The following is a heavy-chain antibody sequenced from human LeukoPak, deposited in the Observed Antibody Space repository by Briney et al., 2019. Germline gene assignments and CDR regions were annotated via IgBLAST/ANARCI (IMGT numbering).Heavy chain of an antibody. J-gene: IGHJ4*02. CDR2: ISGSGGST. D-gene: IGHD6-13*01. Sequence: GGSLRLSCAASGFTFSSHAMSWVRRAPGKGLEWVSAISGSGGSTYYADSVKGRFTISRDSSKNTLYLQMNSLRAEDTAVYYCAKDTPSGIAAAGRDYWGQGTLVTVSS. CDR1: GFTFSSHA. CDR3: AKDTPSGIAAAGRDY. V-gene: IGHV3-23*01.